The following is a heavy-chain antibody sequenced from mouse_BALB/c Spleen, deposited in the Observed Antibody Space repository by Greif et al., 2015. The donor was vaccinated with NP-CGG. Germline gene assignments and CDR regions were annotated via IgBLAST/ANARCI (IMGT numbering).Heavy chain of an antibody. CDR3: ARKGTTVLDYFDY. CDR2: INPSTGYP. D-gene: IGHD1-1*01. CDR1: GYTFTRYW. Sequence: VQLQQSGAELAKPGASVKMSCKASGYTFTRYWMHWVKQRPGQGLEWIGYINPSTGYPEYNQKFKDKATLTADKSSSTAYMQLSSMTSEESAVYYCARKGTTVLDYFDYWGQVTTLTVSS. V-gene: IGHV1-7*01. J-gene: IGHJ2*01.